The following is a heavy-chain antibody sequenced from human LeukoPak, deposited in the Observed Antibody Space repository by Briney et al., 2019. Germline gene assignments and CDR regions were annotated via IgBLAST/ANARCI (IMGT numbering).Heavy chain of an antibody. V-gene: IGHV1-18*01. D-gene: IGHD3-10*01. Sequence: ASVKVSRKASGYTFTSYGISWVRQAPGQGLEWMGWISAYNGNTNYAQKLQGRVTMTTDTSTSTAYMELRSLRSDDTAVYYCARDTLWFGESSPRDYWGQGTLVTVSS. CDR1: GYTFTSYG. CDR3: ARDTLWFGESSPRDY. CDR2: ISAYNGNT. J-gene: IGHJ4*02.